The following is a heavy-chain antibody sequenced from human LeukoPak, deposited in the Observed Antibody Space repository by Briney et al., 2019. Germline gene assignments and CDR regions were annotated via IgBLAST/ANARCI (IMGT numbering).Heavy chain of an antibody. Sequence: GWSLPVPRPASRFTLRSHAMSWVRQAPGAGLEGTSAVSGSGSSTYYADSVKGRFTISRDNSKNTLYLQMNSLRAEDTAVYYCAKGNYDILTGYYLMVFDYWGQGTLVTVSS. CDR3: AKGNYDILTGYYLMVFDY. CDR1: RFTLRSHA. D-gene: IGHD3-9*01. V-gene: IGHV3-23*01. J-gene: IGHJ4*02. CDR2: VSGSGSST.